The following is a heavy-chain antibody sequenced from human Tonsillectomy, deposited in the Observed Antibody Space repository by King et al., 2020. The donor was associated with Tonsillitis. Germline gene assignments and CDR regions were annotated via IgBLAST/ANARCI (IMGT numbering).Heavy chain of an antibody. CDR1: GGSISSGGYY. D-gene: IGHD5-12*01. J-gene: IGHJ4*02. CDR2: IYYSVST. CDR3: AGYSGYDAALDY. V-gene: IGHV4-31*03. Sequence: VQLQESGPGLVKPSQTLSLTCTVSGGSISSGGYYWSWIRQHPGKGLEWIGYIYYSVSTYYNPSLMSRVTISLDTSKNQFSLKLSSVTAADTAVYYCAGYSGYDAALDYWGQGTLVTVSS.